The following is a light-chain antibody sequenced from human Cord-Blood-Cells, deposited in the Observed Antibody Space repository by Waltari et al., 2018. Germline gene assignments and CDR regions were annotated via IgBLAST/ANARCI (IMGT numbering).Light chain of an antibody. CDR3: SSYTSSSTYVV. V-gene: IGLV2-14*01. CDR1: RSDVGGYTY. CDR2: EVS. Sequence: QSALTQPASVSGSPGQSLTISCTGTRSDVGGYTYVSWYHQHPGKAPKLMIYEVSNRPSGVSNRFSGSKSGNTASLTISGLQAEDEADYYCSSYTSSSTYVVFGGGTKLTVL. J-gene: IGLJ2*01.